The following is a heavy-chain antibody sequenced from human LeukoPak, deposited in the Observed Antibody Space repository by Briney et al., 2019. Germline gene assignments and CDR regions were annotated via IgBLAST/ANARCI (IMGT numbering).Heavy chain of an antibody. CDR1: GFTFSDYY. J-gene: IGHJ6*03. V-gene: IGHV3-11*04. CDR2: ISSSGSTI. D-gene: IGHD3-10*01. Sequence: PGGSLRLSCAASGFTFSDYYMSWIRQAPGKGLEWVSYISSSGSTIYYADSVKGRFTISRDNAKNSLYLQMNSLRAEDTAVYYCASLPGPRYYYYMDVWGKGTTVTVSS. CDR3: ASLPGPRYYYYMDV.